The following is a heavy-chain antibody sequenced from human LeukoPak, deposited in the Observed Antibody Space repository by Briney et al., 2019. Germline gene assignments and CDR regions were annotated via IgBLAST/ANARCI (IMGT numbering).Heavy chain of an antibody. J-gene: IGHJ6*02. Sequence: SETLSLTCTVSGGSVSGYYWNWIRQPPGKGLEWIGNIYYSGSTNYNPSLKSRVTISVDTSKNQFSLKLSSVTAADTAVYYCACSSSWHYYYGMDVWSQGTTVTVSS. CDR3: ACSSSWHYYYGMDV. CDR1: GGSVSGYY. V-gene: IGHV4-59*02. D-gene: IGHD6-6*01. CDR2: IYYSGST.